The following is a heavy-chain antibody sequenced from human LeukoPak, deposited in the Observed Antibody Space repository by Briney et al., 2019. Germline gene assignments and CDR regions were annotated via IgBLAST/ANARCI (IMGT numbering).Heavy chain of an antibody. CDR1: GGSFSGYY. CDR3: ARHGSGWYLYYFDY. J-gene: IGHJ4*02. CDR2: INHSGST. V-gene: IGHV4-34*01. D-gene: IGHD6-19*01. Sequence: PSETLSLTCAVYGGSFSGYYWSWIRQPPGKGLEWIGEINHSGSTNYNPSLKSRVTISVDTSKNQFSLKLSSVTAADTAVYYCARHGSGWYLYYFDYWGQGTLVTVSS.